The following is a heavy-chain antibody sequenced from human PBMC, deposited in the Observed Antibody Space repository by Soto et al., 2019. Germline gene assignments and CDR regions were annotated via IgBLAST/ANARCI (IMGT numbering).Heavy chain of an antibody. CDR1: GDSVSNNGAT. J-gene: IGHJ4*02. CDR3: ARDPPDFNSGLDY. D-gene: IGHD6-19*01. Sequence: SQTLSLTCAISGDSVSNNGATWNWIRQSPSRGLEWLGRAYYRSRWRYDYAASVRGRITINPDTSKNQFSLQLNSVTPEDTAVYYCARDPPDFNSGLDYWGQETLVTVSS. V-gene: IGHV6-1*01. CDR2: AYYRSRWRY.